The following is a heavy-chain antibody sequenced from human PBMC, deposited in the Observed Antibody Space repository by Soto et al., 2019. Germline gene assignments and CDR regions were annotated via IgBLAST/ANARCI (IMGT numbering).Heavy chain of an antibody. D-gene: IGHD5-18*01. V-gene: IGHV3-53*01. CDR2: VYYNGNT. Sequence: VQLVESGGDLIQPGGSLRLSCAASGFSFNYNHMSWVRQAPGRGPEWVSTVYYNGNTYHADSVKGRFTISRDTSKNMQYLQMNSLRAEDTAVYYCATGVDTAKAGYWGQGTLVTVSS. CDR3: ATGVDTAKAGY. J-gene: IGHJ4*02. CDR1: GFSFNYNH.